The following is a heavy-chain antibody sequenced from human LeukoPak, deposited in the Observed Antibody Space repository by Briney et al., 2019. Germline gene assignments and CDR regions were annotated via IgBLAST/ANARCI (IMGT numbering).Heavy chain of an antibody. CDR3: VRGYTNYPYYFDS. J-gene: IGHJ4*02. V-gene: IGHV4-30-4*08. Sequence: SQTLSLTCTVSGGSISSGDYYWSWIRQPPGKGLEWIGYIYYSGSTYYNPSLKSRVTISVDTSKNQFSLNLSSVTAADTAVYYCVRGYTNYPYYFDSWGQGTLVTVSS. CDR2: IYYSGST. CDR1: GGSISSGDYY. D-gene: IGHD4-11*01.